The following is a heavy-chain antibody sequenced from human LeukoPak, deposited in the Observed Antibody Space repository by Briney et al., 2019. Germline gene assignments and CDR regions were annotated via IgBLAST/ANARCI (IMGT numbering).Heavy chain of an antibody. V-gene: IGHV3-53*01. CDR1: GLTVSSNF. J-gene: IGHJ3*02. CDR2: IYGGGST. CDR3: ARVRDLYGDYDAFDI. D-gene: IGHD4-17*01. Sequence: GGSLRLSCAATGLTVSSNFMSWVRQAPGKGLEWVSVIYGGGSTYYADSVKGRFTISRDTPKNTLYLQMNSLRAEDTAVYYCARVRDLYGDYDAFDIWGQGTMVTVSS.